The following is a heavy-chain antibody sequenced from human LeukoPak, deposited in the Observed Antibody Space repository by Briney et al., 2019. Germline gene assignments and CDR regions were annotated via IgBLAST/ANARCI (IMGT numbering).Heavy chain of an antibody. V-gene: IGHV4-59*01. CDR1: GGSISSYY. D-gene: IGHD3-3*02. Sequence: SETLSLTCTVSGGSISSYYWSWIRQPPGKGLEWIGYIYYSGNTNYNPSLKSRVTISVDASKNQFSLKLSSVIAADTAVYYCARGGFSLDFDYWGQGTLVTVSS. J-gene: IGHJ4*02. CDR2: IYYSGNT. CDR3: ARGGFSLDFDY.